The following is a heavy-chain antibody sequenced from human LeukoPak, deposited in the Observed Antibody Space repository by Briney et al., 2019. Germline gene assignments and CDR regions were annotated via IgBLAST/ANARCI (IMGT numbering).Heavy chain of an antibody. D-gene: IGHD3-10*01. CDR1: GGSISSSNW. CDR3: ARARSSGSYYYYYYMDV. Sequence: SETLSLTCAVSGGSISSSNWWSWVRQPPGKGLEWIGEIYHSGSTNYNPSLKSRVTISVDKSKNQFSLKLSSVTAADTAVYYCARARSSGSYYYYYYMDVWGKGTTVTISS. CDR2: IYHSGST. V-gene: IGHV4-4*02. J-gene: IGHJ6*03.